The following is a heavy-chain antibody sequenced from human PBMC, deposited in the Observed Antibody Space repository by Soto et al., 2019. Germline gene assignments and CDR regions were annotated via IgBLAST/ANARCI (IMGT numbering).Heavy chain of an antibody. CDR3: ARPPDYYDSSGYYYRVDFFDY. V-gene: IGHV1-2*02. Sequence: ASVKVSCKASGYTFTGYYMHWVRQAPGQGLEWMGWINPNSGGTNYAQKFQGRVTMTRDTSISTAYMELSRLRSDDTAVYYCARPPDYYDSSGYYYRVDFFDYWGQGTLVTVS. D-gene: IGHD3-22*01. CDR1: GYTFTGYY. J-gene: IGHJ4*02. CDR2: INPNSGGT.